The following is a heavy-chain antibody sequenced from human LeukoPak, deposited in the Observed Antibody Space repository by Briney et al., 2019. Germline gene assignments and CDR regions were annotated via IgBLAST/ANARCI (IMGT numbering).Heavy chain of an antibody. CDR3: ARAPRNYDILTGYYYNYYMDV. CDR1: GFSFSSYW. Sequence: GWSLRLSCAASGFSFSSYWMSWVRQAPGKGLEWVANIKQDGSEKYYVDSVKGRFTISRDNAKNSLYLQMNSLRVEDTAVFYCARAPRNYDILTGYYYNYYMDVWGKGTTVTVSS. D-gene: IGHD3-9*01. J-gene: IGHJ6*03. CDR2: IKQDGSEK. V-gene: IGHV3-7*01.